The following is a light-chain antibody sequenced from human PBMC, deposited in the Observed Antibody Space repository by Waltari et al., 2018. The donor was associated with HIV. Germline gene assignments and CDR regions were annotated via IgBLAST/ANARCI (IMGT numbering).Light chain of an antibody. CDR3: QVWDSGSDHPGV. CDR2: DDS. CDR1: NIGNKS. J-gene: IGLJ1*01. Sequence: SYVLTQPPSVSVAPGQTARITCWGDNIGNKSVPWYQPKPGQAPVLVVFDDSDRPSGIPERFSGSNSGNTATLTVSRVEAGDEADYYCQVWDSGSDHPGVFGTGTKVTVL. V-gene: IGLV3-21*02.